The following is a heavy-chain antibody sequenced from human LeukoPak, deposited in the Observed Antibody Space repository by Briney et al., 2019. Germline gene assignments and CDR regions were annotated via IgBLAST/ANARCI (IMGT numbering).Heavy chain of an antibody. D-gene: IGHD2-21*01. J-gene: IGHJ6*02. CDR1: GGTFSSYA. CDR2: IIPILGIA. Sequence: GASVKVSCKASGGTFSSYAISWVRQAPGQGLEWMGRIIPILGIANYAQKFQGRVTITADKSTSTAYMELSSLRSEDTAVYYCARASGDHIVVPTYYYYYYGMDVWGQGTTVTVSS. CDR3: ARASGDHIVVPTYYYYYYGMDV. V-gene: IGHV1-69*04.